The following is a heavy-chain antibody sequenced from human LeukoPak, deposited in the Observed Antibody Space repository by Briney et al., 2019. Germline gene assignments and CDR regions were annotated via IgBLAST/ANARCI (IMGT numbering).Heavy chain of an antibody. Sequence: LPGGSLRVSCAASGFTFSSYAMSWVRQAPGKGLEWVSAISGSGGSTYYADSVKGRFTISRDNSKNTLYLQMNSLRAEDTAVYYCAKDQERWLQLWDYWGQGTLVTVS. V-gene: IGHV3-23*01. CDR3: AKDQERWLQLWDY. CDR1: GFTFSSYA. CDR2: ISGSGGST. J-gene: IGHJ4*02. D-gene: IGHD5-24*01.